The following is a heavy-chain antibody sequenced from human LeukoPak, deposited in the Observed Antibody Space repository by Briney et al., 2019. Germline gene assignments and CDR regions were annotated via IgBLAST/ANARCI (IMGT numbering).Heavy chain of an antibody. D-gene: IGHD3-16*01. CDR2: VSYDGSNK. V-gene: IGHV3-30-3*01. CDR1: GFTFSSYV. J-gene: IGHJ4*02. Sequence: GGSLRLSCAASGFTFSSYVMPWAGQAPGKGLEGVAVVSYDGSNKYYADSVKGRFTISRDNSKNTLYLQMNSLRAEDTAVYYCAREWTYGGRRFDYWGQGTLVTVSS. CDR3: AREWTYGGRRFDY.